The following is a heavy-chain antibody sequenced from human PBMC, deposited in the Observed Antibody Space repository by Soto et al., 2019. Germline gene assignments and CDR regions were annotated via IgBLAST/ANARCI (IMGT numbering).Heavy chain of an antibody. Sequence: SETLSLTCTVSGGSISSGDYYWSWIRQPPGKGLEWIGYIYYSGSTYYNPSLKSRVTISVDTSKNQFSLKLSSVTAADTAVYYWAKQTGETTYDYGGRETLFTVS. CDR2: IYYSGST. CDR1: GGSISSGDYY. V-gene: IGHV4-30-4*01. CDR3: AKQTGETTYDY. J-gene: IGHJ4*02. D-gene: IGHD1-1*01.